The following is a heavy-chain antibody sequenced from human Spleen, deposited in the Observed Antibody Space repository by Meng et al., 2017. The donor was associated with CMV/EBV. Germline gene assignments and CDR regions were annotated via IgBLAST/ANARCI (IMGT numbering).Heavy chain of an antibody. D-gene: IGHD3-22*01. CDR1: GFTFSSYA. V-gene: IGHV3-23*01. CDR3: ARDRGDSSGYWVYYYYYGMDV. J-gene: IGHJ6*02. CDR2: ISGSGGST. Sequence: GGSLKISCAASGFTFSSYATSWVRQAPGKGLEWVSAISGSGGSTYYADSVKGRFTISRDNAKNSLYLQMNSLRAEDTAVYYCARDRGDSSGYWVYYYYYGMDVWGQGTTVTVSS.